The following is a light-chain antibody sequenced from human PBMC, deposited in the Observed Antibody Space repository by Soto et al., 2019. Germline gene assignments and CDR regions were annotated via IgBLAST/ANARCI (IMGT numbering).Light chain of an antibody. CDR3: QQHNQWPIT. Sequence: EIVLTQSPGTLSLSPGERATLSCRASQSVSSSYLALYEQKPGQAPRLLIYGASTRATGIPARFSGSGSGTEFTLTINSLQSEDSAVYYCQQHNQWPITFGQGTRLEI. J-gene: IGKJ5*01. CDR1: QSVSSSY. CDR2: GAS. V-gene: IGKV3-15*01.